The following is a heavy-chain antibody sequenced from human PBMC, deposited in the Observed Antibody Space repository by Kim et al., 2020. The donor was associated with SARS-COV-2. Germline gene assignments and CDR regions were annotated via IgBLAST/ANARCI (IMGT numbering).Heavy chain of an antibody. V-gene: IGHV4-31*03. D-gene: IGHD3-3*01. J-gene: IGHJ3*02. CDR3: ARAGRRRITIFGVVGAFDI. CDR1: GGSISSGGYY. Sequence: SETLSLTCTVSGGSISSGGYYWSWIRQHPGKGLEWIGYIYYSGRTYYNPSLKSRVTISVDTSKNQFSLKLSSVTAADTAVYYCARAGRRRITIFGVVGAFDIWGQGTMVTVSS. CDR2: IYYSGRT.